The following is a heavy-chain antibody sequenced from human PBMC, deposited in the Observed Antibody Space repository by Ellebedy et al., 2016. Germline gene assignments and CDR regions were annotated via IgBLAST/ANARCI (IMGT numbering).Heavy chain of an antibody. CDR1: GGAFSSDA. V-gene: IGHV1-69*04. Sequence: ASVKVSCKASGGAFSSDAINWVRQAPGQGLEWMGRIIPFLSIANYLQKFQPRVTLTADKFTNTAYMELRGLRSDDTAVYYCTREWYDSRGYSDGAFDIWGQGTRVTVSS. D-gene: IGHD3-22*01. CDR3: TREWYDSRGYSDGAFDI. CDR2: IIPFLSIA. J-gene: IGHJ3*02.